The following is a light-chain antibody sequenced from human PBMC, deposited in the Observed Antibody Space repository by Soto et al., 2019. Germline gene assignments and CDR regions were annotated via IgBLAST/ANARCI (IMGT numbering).Light chain of an antibody. CDR1: SNIGSRS. V-gene: IGLV1-44*01. CDR3: ATWDDSLNGWV. J-gene: IGLJ3*02. Sequence: QPVLTQPPSASATPGQRVTMSCSGSNIGSRSVYWYQHLPGTAPQLLIYSTDLRPSGVPDRFSGSKSGTSASLAISGLQSEDEANYYCATWDDSLNGWVFGGGTQLTVL. CDR2: STD.